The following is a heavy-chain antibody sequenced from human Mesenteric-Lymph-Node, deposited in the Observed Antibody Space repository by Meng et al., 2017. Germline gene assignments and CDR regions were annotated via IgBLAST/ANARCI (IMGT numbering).Heavy chain of an antibody. CDR2: ISAYNGNT. CDR3: ARGQSNVVDGALDI. J-gene: IGHJ3*02. V-gene: IGHV1-18*01. CDR1: GYTFTSYG. D-gene: IGHD2-21*01. Sequence: ASAMVFCKASGYTFTSYGISWVRQAPGQGLEWMGWISAYNGNTNYAQKLQGRVTMTTDTSTSTAYMELRSLKSDDTAVYYCARGQSNVVDGALDIWGQGTMVTVSS.